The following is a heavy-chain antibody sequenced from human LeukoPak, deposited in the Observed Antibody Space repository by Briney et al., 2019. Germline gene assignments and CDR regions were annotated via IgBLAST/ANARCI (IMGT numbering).Heavy chain of an antibody. CDR3: ARDPTHDELEDY. Sequence: SETLSLTCTVSGGSISSSSYYWGWIRQPPGKGLEWIGSIYYSGSTYHSPSLKSRVTISVDTSKNQFSLKLSSVTAADTAVYYCARDPTHDELEDYWGQGTLVTVSS. D-gene: IGHD1-7*01. V-gene: IGHV4-39*07. J-gene: IGHJ4*02. CDR2: IYYSGST. CDR1: GGSISSSSYY.